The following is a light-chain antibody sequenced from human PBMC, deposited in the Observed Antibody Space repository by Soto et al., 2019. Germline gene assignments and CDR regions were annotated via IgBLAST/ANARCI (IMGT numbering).Light chain of an antibody. Sequence: EVVLTQSPPTLSLSPGDPATVSCRASRSISSYLAWYQQKPGQAPSLLIYDASNRPTDIPDRFSGSGSGTDFTLTISSLEPEDFAVYYCQQYGSSPITFGQGTRVEIK. V-gene: IGKV3-11*01. CDR2: DAS. CDR3: QQYGSSPIT. J-gene: IGKJ5*01. CDR1: RSISSY.